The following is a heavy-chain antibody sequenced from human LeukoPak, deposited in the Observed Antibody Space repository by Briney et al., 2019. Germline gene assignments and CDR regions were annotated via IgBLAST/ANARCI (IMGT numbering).Heavy chain of an antibody. D-gene: IGHD6-19*01. CDR1: GFTFSSYA. Sequence: GGSLRLSCAASGFTFSSYAMSWVRQAPGKGLEWVSAISGSGGSTYYADSVKGRFTISRDNSKNTLYLQMNSLRAEDTAVYYCARLGGRGWYLDYWGQGTLVTVSS. CDR3: ARLGGRGWYLDY. CDR2: ISGSGGST. V-gene: IGHV3-23*01. J-gene: IGHJ4*02.